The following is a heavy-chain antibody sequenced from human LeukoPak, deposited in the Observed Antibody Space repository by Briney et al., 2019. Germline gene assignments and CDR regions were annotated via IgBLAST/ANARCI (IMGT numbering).Heavy chain of an antibody. CDR1: GFTFSSYA. D-gene: IGHD1-26*01. V-gene: IGHV3-23*01. J-gene: IGHJ1*01. Sequence: GESLRLSCAASGFTFSSYAMSWVRQAPGKGLEWVSGITGSGDKTYYADSVKGRFTISRDNSKNTLSLQMNSLGTEDTAVYYCAWRFPPEVGANLAWGQGTLVTVSS. CDR3: AWRFPPEVGANLA. CDR2: ITGSGDKT.